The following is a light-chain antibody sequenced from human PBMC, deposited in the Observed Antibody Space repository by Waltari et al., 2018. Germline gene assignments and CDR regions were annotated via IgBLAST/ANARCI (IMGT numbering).Light chain of an antibody. CDR3: QHYDGSPYT. V-gene: IGKV3-20*01. CDR1: ESVKGND. J-gene: IGKJ3*01. CDR2: GSS. Sequence: EIVLTQSPGTLSLSPGERATLSCRASESVKGNDLVWYQQKPGQAPRVLIYGSSKRATGIPDRFSGSGSGRDFTLTISRLEPEDFAMYYCQHYDGSPYTFGPGTKLEIK.